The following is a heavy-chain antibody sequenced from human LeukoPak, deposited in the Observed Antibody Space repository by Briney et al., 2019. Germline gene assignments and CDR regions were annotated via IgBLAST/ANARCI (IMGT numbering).Heavy chain of an antibody. J-gene: IGHJ4*02. CDR3: VARHFSGAKYYFDY. Sequence: PSETLSLTCAVSGDSISTYYWTWIRQPPGKGLEWLGDIYYSGSTNYNPSLKSRVTMSVDTSKNQFSLNLRSVTAADTALYYCVARHFSGAKYYFDYWGQGTLVTVSS. CDR1: GDSISTYY. D-gene: IGHD2-15*01. V-gene: IGHV4-59*01. CDR2: IYYSGST.